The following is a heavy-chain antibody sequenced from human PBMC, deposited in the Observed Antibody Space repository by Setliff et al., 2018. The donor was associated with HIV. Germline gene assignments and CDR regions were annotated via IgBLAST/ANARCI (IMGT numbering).Heavy chain of an antibody. CDR2: ISTNGDST. V-gene: IGHV3-64*04. D-gene: IGHD3-10*01. Sequence: PGGSLRLSCSTSGFTFSNYAMHWVRQAPGKGLEYVSSISTNGDSTSYADSVKGRFTISRDNSKNTLYLQMNSLRDEDTAVYYCARGSGSSYFDYWGQGTLVTVSS. CDR3: ARGSGSSYFDY. J-gene: IGHJ4*02. CDR1: GFTFSNYA.